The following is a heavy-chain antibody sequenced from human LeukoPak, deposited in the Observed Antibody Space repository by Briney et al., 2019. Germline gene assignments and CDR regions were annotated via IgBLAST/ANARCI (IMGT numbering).Heavy chain of an antibody. D-gene: IGHD1-14*01. CDR3: AKDWASGNYFDH. Sequence: GGSLRLSCATSGFTFNNHAISWVRRAPGKGLEWVSSIGYGDSHTYYADSVRGRFTISRDNAKNMVYLQMNSLRAEDTALYYCAKDWASGNYFDHRGQGTLVTVSS. J-gene: IGHJ4*02. CDR1: GFTFNNHA. V-gene: IGHV3-23*01. CDR2: IGYGDSHT.